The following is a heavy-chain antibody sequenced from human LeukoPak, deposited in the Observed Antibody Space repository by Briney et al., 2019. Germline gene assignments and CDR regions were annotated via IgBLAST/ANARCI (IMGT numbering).Heavy chain of an antibody. V-gene: IGHV3-7*01. Sequence: GGSPRLSCAASGPGFTFSAYWMSWVRQAPGKGLEWVANIKPDGSEKYYVDSVKGRFTIFRDNANNSLYLQASSLRVEDTAVYYCARDRSKPTYWGQGTLVTVSS. CDR1: GPGFTFSAYW. J-gene: IGHJ4*02. D-gene: IGHD1-14*01. CDR2: IKPDGSEK. CDR3: ARDRSKPTY.